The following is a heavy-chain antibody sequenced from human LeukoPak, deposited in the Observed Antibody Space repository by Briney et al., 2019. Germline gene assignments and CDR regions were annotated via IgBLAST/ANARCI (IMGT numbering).Heavy chain of an antibody. V-gene: IGHV1-46*01. Sequence: ASVKVSCKASGYTFTSYYMHWVRQAPGQGLEWMGIINPSGGSTSYAQKFQGRVTMTRDMSTSTVYMELSSLRSEDTAVYYCARDTGAYYDSGGPDYWGQGTLVTVSS. CDR3: ARDTGAYYDSGGPDY. CDR1: GYTFTSYY. D-gene: IGHD3-22*01. J-gene: IGHJ4*02. CDR2: INPSGGST.